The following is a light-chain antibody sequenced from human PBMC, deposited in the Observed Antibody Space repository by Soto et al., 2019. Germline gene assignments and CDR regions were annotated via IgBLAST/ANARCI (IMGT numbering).Light chain of an antibody. J-gene: IGKJ4*01. V-gene: IGKV1-12*01. Sequence: DIQMTQSPPSVSASVGDRVTITCRASQVISNWLAWYQQKPGKAPQLLIYPASSLQSGVPSRFSGRGSGTDFTLTISSLQPEDFAIYYCQQANSLPLTFGGGTKVEIK. CDR1: QVISNW. CDR2: PAS. CDR3: QQANSLPLT.